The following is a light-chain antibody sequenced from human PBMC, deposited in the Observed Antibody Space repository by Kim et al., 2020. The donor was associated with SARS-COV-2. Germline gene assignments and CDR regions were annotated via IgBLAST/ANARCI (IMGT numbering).Light chain of an antibody. Sequence: ASVGDRVTLTCRASQRISNWLAWYQQKPGKAPKLLIYKASSLESGVPSRFSGSGSGTEFTLTISSLQPDDFATYYCQQYNSFSPYTFGQGTKLEI. CDR1: QRISNW. J-gene: IGKJ2*01. CDR3: QQYNSFSPYT. CDR2: KAS. V-gene: IGKV1-5*03.